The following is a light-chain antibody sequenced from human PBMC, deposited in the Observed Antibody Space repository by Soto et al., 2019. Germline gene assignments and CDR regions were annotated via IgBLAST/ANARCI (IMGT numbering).Light chain of an antibody. Sequence: ENVLTQSPGTLSLSPGERATLSCRASQNVHNNYLAWYQQRVGQAPRLLINGASDRAAGIPDRFSGSGSGTDFTLTISRLEPEDFTVYYCQQYGSSPGTFGQGTKVEIK. J-gene: IGKJ1*01. CDR3: QQYGSSPGT. CDR1: QNVHNNY. V-gene: IGKV3-20*01. CDR2: GAS.